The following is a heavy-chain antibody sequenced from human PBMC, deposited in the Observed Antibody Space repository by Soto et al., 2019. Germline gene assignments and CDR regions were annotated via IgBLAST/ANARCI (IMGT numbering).Heavy chain of an antibody. CDR1: GGTFSSYA. Sequence: QVQLVQSGAEVKKPGSSVKVSCPASGGTFSSYAISWVRQAPGQGLEWMGGIIPISGTANYAQTFQGRVTITADESTSTAYMELSSLRSEDTAVYYCARSQGSSTSLEIYYYYYYGMDVWGQGTTVTVSS. CDR2: IIPISGTA. D-gene: IGHD2-2*01. J-gene: IGHJ6*02. V-gene: IGHV1-69*01. CDR3: ARSQGSSTSLEIYYYYYYGMDV.